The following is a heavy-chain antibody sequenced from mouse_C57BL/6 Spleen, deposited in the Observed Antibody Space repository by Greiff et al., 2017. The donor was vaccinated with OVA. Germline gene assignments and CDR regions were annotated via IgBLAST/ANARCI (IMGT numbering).Heavy chain of an antibody. CDR3: TRGGAQAHYFDY. V-gene: IGHV5-9-1*02. J-gene: IGHJ2*01. CDR1: GFTFSSYA. CDR2: ISSGGDYI. Sequence: EVQGVESGEGLVKPGGSLKLSCAASGFTFSSYAMSWVRQTPEKRLEWVAYISSGGDYIYYADTVKGRFTISRDNARNTLYLQMSSLKSEDTAVYYCTRGGAQAHYFDYWGQGTTLTVSS. D-gene: IGHD3-2*02.